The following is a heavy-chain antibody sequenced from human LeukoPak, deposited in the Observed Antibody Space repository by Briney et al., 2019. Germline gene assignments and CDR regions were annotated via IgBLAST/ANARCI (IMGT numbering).Heavy chain of an antibody. Sequence: SETLSLTCTVSGGSLGSGSYYTSWVRQPARKGLECIGRIYTSGSTNYNPSLKSRVTISVDTSKNQFSLKLSSVTAADTAVYYCARDSTTTVTIFDYWGQGTLVTVSS. D-gene: IGHD4-17*01. CDR1: GGSLGSGSYY. CDR2: IYTSGST. CDR3: ARDSTTTVTIFDY. J-gene: IGHJ4*02. V-gene: IGHV4-61*02.